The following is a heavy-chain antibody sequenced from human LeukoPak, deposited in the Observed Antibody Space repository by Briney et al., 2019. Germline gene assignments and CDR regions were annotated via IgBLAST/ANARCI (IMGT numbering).Heavy chain of an antibody. J-gene: IGHJ6*03. CDR1: GFTFSSYA. CDR3: AKGMVRGVSYYYMDV. CDR2: ISGRGGST. D-gene: IGHD3-10*01. Sequence: GGSLRLSCAASGFTFSSYAMSWVRQAPGKGLEWVSAISGRGGSTYYADSVKGRFTISRDNSKNTLYLQMNSLRAEDTAIYYCAKGMVRGVSYYYMDVWGKGTTVTVSS. V-gene: IGHV3-23*01.